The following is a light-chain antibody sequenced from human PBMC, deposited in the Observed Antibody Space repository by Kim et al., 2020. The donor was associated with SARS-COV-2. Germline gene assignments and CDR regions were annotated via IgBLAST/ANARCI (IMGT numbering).Light chain of an antibody. CDR3: QQYGNSPRT. Sequence: SPGVRATLSCRASQSCSRNYLAWYQQKPGQAPRLLIYGASSRATGIPDRFSGSGSGTEFTLTISRLEPEDFAVYYCQQYGNSPRTFGQGTKVDIK. J-gene: IGKJ1*01. CDR2: GAS. V-gene: IGKV3-20*01. CDR1: QSCSRNY.